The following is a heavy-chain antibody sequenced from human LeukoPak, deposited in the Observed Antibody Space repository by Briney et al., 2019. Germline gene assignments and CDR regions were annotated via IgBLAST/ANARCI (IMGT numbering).Heavy chain of an antibody. D-gene: IGHD6-13*01. Sequence: RSSETLSLTCAVYGGSFSGYYWSWIRQPPGKGLEWIGEINHSGSTNYNPSLKSRVTISVDTSKNQFSLKLSSVTAADTAVYYCARVKPIAAGGDWGQGTLVTVSS. CDR1: GGSFSGYY. CDR2: INHSGST. CDR3: ARVKPIAAGGD. J-gene: IGHJ4*02. V-gene: IGHV4-34*01.